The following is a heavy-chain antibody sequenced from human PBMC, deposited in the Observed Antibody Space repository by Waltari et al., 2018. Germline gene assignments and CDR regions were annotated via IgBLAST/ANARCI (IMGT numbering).Heavy chain of an antibody. CDR2: INADNGNT. V-gene: IGHV1-3*01. Sequence: QVQLVQSGAEVKKPGASVKVSCKASGYTFTSYAMHWVRQAPGQRLEWMGWINADNGNTKCSQKFQGRVTITRDTSASTAYMELSSLRSEDTAVYYCARDSGWYYFDYWGQGTLVTVSS. D-gene: IGHD6-19*01. CDR1: GYTFTSYA. CDR3: ARDSGWYYFDY. J-gene: IGHJ4*02.